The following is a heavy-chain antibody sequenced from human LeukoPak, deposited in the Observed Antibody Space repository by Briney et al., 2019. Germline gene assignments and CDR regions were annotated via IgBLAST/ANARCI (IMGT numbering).Heavy chain of an antibody. Sequence: GGSLRLSCAASGFTFSIYAMSWVRQAPGKGLGWVLAIGGRTDTTYYADSVKGRFTISRDNSKNTLFLQMNSLRAEDTAVYYCATEGGPPIERYWGQGTLVTVSS. V-gene: IGHV3-23*01. CDR2: IGGRTDTT. J-gene: IGHJ4*02. D-gene: IGHD2-15*01. CDR1: GFTFSIYA. CDR3: ATEGGPPIERY.